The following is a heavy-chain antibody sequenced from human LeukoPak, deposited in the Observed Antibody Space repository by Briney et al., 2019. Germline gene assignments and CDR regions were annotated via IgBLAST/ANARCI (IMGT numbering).Heavy chain of an antibody. CDR2: INPTGTTT. J-gene: IGHJ5*02. D-gene: IGHD1-26*01. V-gene: IGHV1-46*01. CDR3: ARDNSVGGIAWWFDP. CDR1: GYTFIHHW. Sequence: GASVKVSCKASGYTFIHHWMHWVRQAPGQGLEWVGLINPTGTTTLYAQKFQGRITLTRDMSATTDYMELSSLTSEDTAVYYCARDNSVGGIAWWFDPWGQGTLVTVSS.